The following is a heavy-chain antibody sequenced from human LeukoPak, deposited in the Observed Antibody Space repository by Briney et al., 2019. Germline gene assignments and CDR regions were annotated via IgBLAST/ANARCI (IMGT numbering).Heavy chain of an antibody. V-gene: IGHV4-34*01. J-gene: IGHJ4*02. CDR1: GGSFSGYY. CDR2: INHSGST. D-gene: IGHD4-17*01. Sequence: PSETLSLTCAVYGGSFSGYYWSWIRQPPGKGLEWIGEINHSGSTNYNPSLKSRVTISVGTSKNQFSLKLSSVTAADTAVYYCAREDDYGVYWGQGTLVTVSS. CDR3: AREDDYGVY.